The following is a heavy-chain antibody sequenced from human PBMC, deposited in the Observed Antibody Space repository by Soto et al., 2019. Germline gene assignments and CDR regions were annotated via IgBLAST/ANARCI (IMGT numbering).Heavy chain of an antibody. CDR2: ISYTGDT. V-gene: IGHV4-61*01. D-gene: IGHD1-26*01. J-gene: IGHJ4*02. CDR3: ARIVVGATVEL. CDR1: RDCVSSDRYF. Sequence: ETLSLACSVSRDCVSSDRYFGTWIRQPPGKGLEWIAYISYTGDTNYNPSLKSRVTISVDTSRNQFSLTLTSVTAADTAVYFCARIVVGATVELWGQGSLVTVSS.